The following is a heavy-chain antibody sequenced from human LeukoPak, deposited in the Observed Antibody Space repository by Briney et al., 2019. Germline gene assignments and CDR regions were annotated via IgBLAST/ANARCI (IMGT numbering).Heavy chain of an antibody. CDR2: IYHSGST. J-gene: IGHJ6*03. CDR1: GYSISSGYY. V-gene: IGHV4-38-2*01. CDR3: ARGPNCSSTSCYNRWGYYYYYMDV. D-gene: IGHD2-2*01. Sequence: SETLSLTCAVSGYSISSGYYWGWIRQPPGKGLEWIGSIYHSGSTNYNPSLKSRVTISVDTSKNQFSLKLSSVTAADTAVYYCARGPNCSSTSCYNRWGYYYYYMDVWGKGTTVTVSS.